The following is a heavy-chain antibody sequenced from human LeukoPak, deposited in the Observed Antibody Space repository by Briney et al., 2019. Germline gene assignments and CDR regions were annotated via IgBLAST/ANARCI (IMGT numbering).Heavy chain of an antibody. CDR2: IYYSGST. V-gene: IGHV4-59*08. D-gene: IGHD5-12*01. CDR3: ATQYSGYAPFRY. Sequence: SETLSLTCTVSGGSISSYYWSWIRQPPGKGLEWIGYIYYSGSTNYNPSLKSRVTISVDTSKNQFSLKLSSVTAADMAVYYCATQYSGYAPFRYWGQGTLVTVSS. CDR1: GGSISSYY. J-gene: IGHJ4*02.